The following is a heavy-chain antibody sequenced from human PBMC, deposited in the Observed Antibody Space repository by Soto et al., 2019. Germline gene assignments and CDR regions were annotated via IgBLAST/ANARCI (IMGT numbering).Heavy chain of an antibody. D-gene: IGHD1-26*01. J-gene: IGHJ4*02. CDR2: ISANGGST. V-gene: IGHV3-23*01. CDR1: GFTFSSYA. Sequence: GGSLTLSCAASGFTFSSYAMTWVRQAPGKGLEWVSAISANGGSTYYADYVKGRFTISRDNSKNTLYLQMNSLSAEDTAVYYCAKEQERYSGSTDYWGQGTLVTVSS. CDR3: AKEQERYSGSTDY.